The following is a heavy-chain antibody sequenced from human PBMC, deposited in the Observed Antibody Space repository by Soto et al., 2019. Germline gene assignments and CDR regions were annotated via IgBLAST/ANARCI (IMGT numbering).Heavy chain of an antibody. CDR2: ISWNSGSI. CDR3: AKDNNDFWSGSLDY. Sequence: GGSLRLSCAASGFTFDDYAMHWVRQAPGKGLEWVSGISWNSGSIGYADSVKGRFTISRDNAKNSLYLQMNSLRAEDTALYYCAKDNNDFWSGSLDYWGQGTLVTVSS. J-gene: IGHJ4*02. V-gene: IGHV3-9*01. CDR1: GFTFDDYA. D-gene: IGHD3-3*01.